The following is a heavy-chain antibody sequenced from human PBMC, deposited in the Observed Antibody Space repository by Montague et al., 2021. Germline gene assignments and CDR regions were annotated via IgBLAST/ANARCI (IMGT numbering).Heavy chain of an antibody. V-gene: IGHV3-23*01. D-gene: IGHD6-19*01. Sequence: SLRLSCAASGFTLRTYVMNWVRQAPGKGLEWVSSITPTISGATKKYADSGRNHFTVSRDNGRDTVYLQMDRLRVEDTAVYFCAYYWSSHNGWYGLDAMDVWGQGTTVIVSS. CDR2: ITPTISGATK. J-gene: IGHJ6*02. CDR1: GFTLRTYV. CDR3: AYYWSSHNGWYGLDAMDV.